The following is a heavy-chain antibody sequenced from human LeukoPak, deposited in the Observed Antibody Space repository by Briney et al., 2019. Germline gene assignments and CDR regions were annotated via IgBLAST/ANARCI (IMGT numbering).Heavy chain of an antibody. CDR2: ISSSSSYI. D-gene: IGHD3-10*01. V-gene: IGHV3-21*01. J-gene: IGHJ4*02. CDR3: ARDGRYYGSGSYYNPVFDY. CDR1: GFTFSSYS. Sequence: GGSLRLSCAASGFTFSSYSMNWVRQAPGKGLEWVSSISSSSSYIYYADSVKGRFTISRDNAKNSLYLQMNSLRAEDTAVYYCARDGRYYGSGSYYNPVFDYWGQGTLVTVSS.